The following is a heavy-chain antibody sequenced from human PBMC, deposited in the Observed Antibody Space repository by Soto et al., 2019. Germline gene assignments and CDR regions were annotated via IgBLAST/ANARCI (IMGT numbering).Heavy chain of an antibody. D-gene: IGHD1-26*01. CDR1: GYTFTSYA. Sequence: QVQLVQSGAEEKKPGASVKVSCKASGYTFTSYAMHWVRQAPGQRLGWMGWINAGNGNTKYSQKLQGRVTITRDTSASTAYMELSSLRSEDTAVYYCARHKWELLGGAFDYWGQGTLVTVSS. V-gene: IGHV1-3*05. CDR3: ARHKWELLGGAFDY. CDR2: INAGNGNT. J-gene: IGHJ4*02.